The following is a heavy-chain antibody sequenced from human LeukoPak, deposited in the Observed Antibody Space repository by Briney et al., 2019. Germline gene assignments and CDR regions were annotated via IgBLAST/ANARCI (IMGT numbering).Heavy chain of an antibody. CDR1: GGSVSSDY. D-gene: IGHD3-22*01. CDR3: ARVLRTYDRSGLYFWYFDL. CDR2: INHSGST. Sequence: SETLSLTCTVSGGSVSSDYWNWIRQPPGKELEWIGFINHSGSTNYRPSFESRATISRDTSKNQFSLKLSSVTAADTAVYYCARVLRTYDRSGLYFWYFDLWGRGALVTVSS. J-gene: IGHJ2*01. V-gene: IGHV4-59*02.